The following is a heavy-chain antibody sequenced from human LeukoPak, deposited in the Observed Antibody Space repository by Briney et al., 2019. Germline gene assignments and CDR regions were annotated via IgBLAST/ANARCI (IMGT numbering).Heavy chain of an antibody. CDR1: GFTFSDYW. V-gene: IGHV3-74*01. D-gene: IGHD6-13*01. CDR2: VNRDGSST. Sequence: GGSLRLSCAASGFTFSDYWMHWVRHAPGKGLVWVSRVNRDGSSTSYADSVKGRFTVSRDNAKNTLSLQMNSLRAEDTAVYYCARDRSISAAGDTYWGQGTLVTVSS. J-gene: IGHJ4*02. CDR3: ARDRSISAAGDTY.